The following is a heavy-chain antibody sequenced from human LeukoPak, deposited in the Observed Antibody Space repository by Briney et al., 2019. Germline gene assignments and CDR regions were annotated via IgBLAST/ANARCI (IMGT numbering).Heavy chain of an antibody. CDR1: GFTFSSYA. CDR2: IRGSGGST. D-gene: IGHD2-21*02. J-gene: IGHJ4*02. Sequence: PGGSLRLSCAASGFTFSSYAMSWVRQAPGKGLEWVSAIRGSGGSTYYADSVKGRFTISRDNSKNTLYLQMNSLRAEDTAVYYCAKVVVVVTAIPNYFDYWGQGTLVTVSS. CDR3: AKVVVVVTAIPNYFDY. V-gene: IGHV3-23*01.